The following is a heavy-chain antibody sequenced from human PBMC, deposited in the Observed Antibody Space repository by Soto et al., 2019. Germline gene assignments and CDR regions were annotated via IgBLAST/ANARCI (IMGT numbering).Heavy chain of an antibody. D-gene: IGHD6-19*01. CDR1: SDSISSYY. V-gene: IGHV4-59*08. CDR2: TDYSGNT. J-gene: IGHJ4*02. Sequence: QVQLQESGPGLVRPSETLSLTCTVSSDSISSYYWIWIRPSPGKGLEWIGYTDYSGNTTYNPSLKSRVTMSGDTSKNQFSLRLSSVTAADTAVYYCARAVGDPLYYLDYWGQGTLVTVSS. CDR3: ARAVGDPLYYLDY.